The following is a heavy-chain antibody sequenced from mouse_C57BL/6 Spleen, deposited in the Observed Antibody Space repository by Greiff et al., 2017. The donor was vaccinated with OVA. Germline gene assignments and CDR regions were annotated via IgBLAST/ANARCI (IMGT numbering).Heavy chain of an antibody. D-gene: IGHD1-1*01. CDR3: ARLRENYYAMDY. J-gene: IGHJ4*01. Sequence: VKLQQPGTELVKPGASVKLSCKASGYTFTSYWMHWVKQRPGQGLEWIGNINPSNGGTNYNEKFKSKATLTVDQSSSTAYMQLSSLTSEDSAVYYCARLRENYYAMDYWGQGTSVTVSS. V-gene: IGHV1-53*01. CDR2: INPSNGGT. CDR1: GYTFTSYW.